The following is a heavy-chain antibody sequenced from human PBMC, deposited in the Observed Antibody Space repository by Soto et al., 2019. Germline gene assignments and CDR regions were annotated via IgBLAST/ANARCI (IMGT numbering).Heavy chain of an antibody. CDR2: ITHSGST. Sequence: QVQLQQWGAGLLKPSETLSLTCGVYGGSFSPYYCSWIRQPPGKGLEWIGEITHSGSTNYNPSLKGRVTISVDTSNNQFSLKFTSVTAADTAVYYCARGGKSVMFMQCYYFDYWGQGTLVTVSS. D-gene: IGHD3-10*02. CDR3: ARGGKSVMFMQCYYFDY. CDR1: GGSFSPYY. J-gene: IGHJ4*02. V-gene: IGHV4-34*02.